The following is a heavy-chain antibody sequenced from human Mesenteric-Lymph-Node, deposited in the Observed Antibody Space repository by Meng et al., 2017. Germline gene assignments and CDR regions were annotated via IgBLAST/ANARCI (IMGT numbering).Heavy chain of an antibody. CDR2: IYVDGTT. J-gene: IGHJ6*02. D-gene: IGHD6-13*01. CDR1: GLTVRLSH. V-gene: IGHV3-53*05. CDR3: ASPKPGYSSSWYGDYGMDV. Sequence: GESLKISCAASGLTVRLSHMTWVRQGPGKGLEWVSTIYVDGTTYYADSVKGRFTISRDNAKNTVFLQMNSLRREDAAVYYCASPKPGYSSSWYGDYGMDVWGQGTTVTVSS.